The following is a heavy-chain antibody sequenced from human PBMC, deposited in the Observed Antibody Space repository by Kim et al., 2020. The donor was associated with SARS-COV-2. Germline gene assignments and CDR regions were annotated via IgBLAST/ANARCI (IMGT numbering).Heavy chain of an antibody. D-gene: IGHD5-18*01. CDR1: GGSFSGYY. V-gene: IGHV4-34*01. CDR2: INHSGST. CDR3: ARRQLFYWYFDL. J-gene: IGHJ2*01. Sequence: SETLSLTCAVYGGSFSGYYWSWIRQPPGKGLEWIGEINHSGSTNYNPSLKSRVTISVDTSKNRFSLKLSSVTAADTAVYYCARRQLFYWYFDLWGRGTLVTVSS.